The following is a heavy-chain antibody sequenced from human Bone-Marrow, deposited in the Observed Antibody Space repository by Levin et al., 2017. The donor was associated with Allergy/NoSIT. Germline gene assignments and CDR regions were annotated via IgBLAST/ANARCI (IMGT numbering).Heavy chain of an antibody. CDR1: GYSISSGYY. CDR3: ARAGYCSSTSCYLGYFQH. D-gene: IGHD2-2*01. Sequence: SETLSLTCAVSGYSISSGYYWGWIRQPPGKGLEWIGSIYHSGSTYYNPSLKSRVTISVDTSKNQFSLKLSSVTAADTAVYYCARAGYCSSTSCYLGYFQHWGQGTLVTVSS. CDR2: IYHSGST. J-gene: IGHJ1*01. V-gene: IGHV4-38-2*01.